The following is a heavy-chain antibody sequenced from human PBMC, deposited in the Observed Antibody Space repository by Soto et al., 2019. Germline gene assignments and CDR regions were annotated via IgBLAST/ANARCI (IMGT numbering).Heavy chain of an antibody. V-gene: IGHV1-18*01. Sequence: ASVKVSCKASGYTFTSYGISWVRQAPGQGLEWMGWISAYNGNTNYAQKLQGRVTMTTDTSTSTAYMELRSLRSDDTAVYYCARGTPQASYDFWSGSPPFDYWGQGTLVTVSS. J-gene: IGHJ4*02. D-gene: IGHD3-3*01. CDR2: ISAYNGNT. CDR3: ARGTPQASYDFWSGSPPFDY. CDR1: GYTFTSYG.